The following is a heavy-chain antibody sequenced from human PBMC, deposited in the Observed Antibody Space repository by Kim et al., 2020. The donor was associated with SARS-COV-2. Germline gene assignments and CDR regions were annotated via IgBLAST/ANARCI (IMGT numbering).Heavy chain of an antibody. V-gene: IGHV1-46*01. CDR2: INPSGGST. CDR1: GYTFTSYY. J-gene: IGHJ4*02. Sequence: ASVKVSCKASGYTFTSYYMHWVRQAPGQGLEWMGIINPSGGSTSYAQKFQGRVTMTRDTSTSTVYMELSSLRSEDTAVYYCALYNYYDSSGYYDFDYWGQGTLVTVSS. D-gene: IGHD3-22*01. CDR3: ALYNYYDSSGYYDFDY.